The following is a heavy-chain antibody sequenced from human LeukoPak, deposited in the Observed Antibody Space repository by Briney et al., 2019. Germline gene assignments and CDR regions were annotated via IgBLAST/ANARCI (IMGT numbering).Heavy chain of an antibody. D-gene: IGHD2/OR15-2a*01. CDR1: GFSFNSFA. CDR2: ISISGGAT. Sequence: PGGSLRLSCAASGFSFNSFAMSWVRQAPGKGLEWVSAISISGGATFYSDSVKGRFTASRENSKNTLYLQMNSLRAEDTAVYYCVKQYYWTHPDPFDIWGQGTLVTVSS. J-gene: IGHJ3*02. V-gene: IGHV3-23*01. CDR3: VKQYYWTHPDPFDI.